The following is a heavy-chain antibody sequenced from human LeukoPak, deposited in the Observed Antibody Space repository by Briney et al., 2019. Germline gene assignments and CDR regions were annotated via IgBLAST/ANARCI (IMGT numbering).Heavy chain of an antibody. Sequence: ETLSLTCAVFGGSLNDYYWSWVRQAPGKGLEWVADIKEDGSEKYYVDSVKGRFTISRDNAKNSLYLQMNSLRAEDTAVYYCARDSPSSTSWGYWGQGTLVTVSS. J-gene: IGHJ4*02. CDR2: IKEDGSEK. V-gene: IGHV3-7*01. D-gene: IGHD2-2*01. CDR3: ARDSPSSTSWGY. CDR1: GGSLNDYY.